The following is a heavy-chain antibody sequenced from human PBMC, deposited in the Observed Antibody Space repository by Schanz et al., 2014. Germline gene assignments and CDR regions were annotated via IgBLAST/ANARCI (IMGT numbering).Heavy chain of an antibody. Sequence: QVQLLESGGGLFKPGGSLRLSCAGSGFTFADYYMTWIRQAPGKGLEWISYVSSYDTTVSYADSVKGRFTISRDNAKNSVYLQMNSLTAEDTAVYYCVREDMVRGIRAFDIWGQGTTVTVSS. CDR3: VREDMVRGIRAFDI. V-gene: IGHV3-11*04. D-gene: IGHD3-10*01. CDR1: GFTFADYY. CDR2: VSSYDTTV. J-gene: IGHJ3*02.